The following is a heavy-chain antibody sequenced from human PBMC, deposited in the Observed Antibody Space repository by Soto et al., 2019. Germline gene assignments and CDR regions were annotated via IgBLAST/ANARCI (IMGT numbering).Heavy chain of an antibody. Sequence: SGPTLVNPTPTLTLTCTFSGFSLRTSGVGVGWIRQPPGKALEWLTLIYRDDDKRYSPSLKSRLTINKNTSKKQIALTINKMHPVDTATYYCAHGYYDILTGYPNWGQGTLVTVSS. J-gene: IGHJ4*02. CDR3: AHGYYDILTGYPN. D-gene: IGHD3-9*01. CDR2: IYRDDDK. CDR1: GFSLRTSGVG. V-gene: IGHV2-5*02.